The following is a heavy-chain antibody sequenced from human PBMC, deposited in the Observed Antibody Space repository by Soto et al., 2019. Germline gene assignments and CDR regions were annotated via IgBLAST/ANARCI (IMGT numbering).Heavy chain of an antibody. Sequence: SETLSLTCAVYGGSFSGYYWSWIRQPPGKGLEWIGEINHSGSTNYNPSLKSRVTISVDTSKNQFSLKLSSVTAADTAVYYCARGDLDSRRITMVRGVIIKGRSYFDYWGQGTLITVSS. CDR2: INHSGST. J-gene: IGHJ4*02. CDR3: ARGDLDSRRITMVRGVIIKGRSYFDY. CDR1: GGSFSGYY. V-gene: IGHV4-34*01. D-gene: IGHD3-10*01.